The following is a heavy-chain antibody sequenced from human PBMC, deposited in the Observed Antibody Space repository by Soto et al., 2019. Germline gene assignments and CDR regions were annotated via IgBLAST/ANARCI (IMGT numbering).Heavy chain of an antibody. CDR3: ARVHRREHHYAMTV. V-gene: IGHV1-2*04. CDR1: GFTFTDYS. D-gene: IGHD1-26*01. CDR2: LNSNSGGT. J-gene: IGHJ6*02. Sequence: QVQLLQSGAEVKKPGPSVKVSCKASGFTFTDYSMHWVRQAPGQGLERMGWLNSNSGGTSYAQRFQGYVTMTRDTSITTDYMELNRLKSDDTAVYCCARVHRREHHYAMTVGGPGTTLIVAS.